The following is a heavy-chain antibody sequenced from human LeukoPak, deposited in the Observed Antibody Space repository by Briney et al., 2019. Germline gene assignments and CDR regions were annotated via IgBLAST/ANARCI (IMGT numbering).Heavy chain of an antibody. CDR2: ISAYNINT. Sequence: ASVKVSCKASGYTVTSYGINWVRQSPGQGLEGRGGISAYNINTHYAQKLQCRVTMTTDTSTSTAYMEVRSLRSDDKAVYYCAREVGRGFDYWGQGTLVTVSS. J-gene: IGHJ4*02. CDR3: AREVGRGFDY. D-gene: IGHD1-26*01. V-gene: IGHV1-18*01. CDR1: GYTVTSYG.